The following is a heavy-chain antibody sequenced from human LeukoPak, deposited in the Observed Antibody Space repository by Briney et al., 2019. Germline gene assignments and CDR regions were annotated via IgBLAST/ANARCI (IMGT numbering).Heavy chain of an antibody. D-gene: IGHD2-21*01. CDR1: GFTFSGYA. Sequence: GGSLRLSCAASGFTFSGYAMSWVRQAPGKGLEWVSAISGSGGSTYYADSVKGRFTISRDNSKNTLYLQMNSLRAEDTAVYYCAKDPTPAYCGGDCYSDYWGQGTLVTVSS. J-gene: IGHJ4*02. V-gene: IGHV3-23*01. CDR2: ISGSGGST. CDR3: AKDPTPAYCGGDCYSDY.